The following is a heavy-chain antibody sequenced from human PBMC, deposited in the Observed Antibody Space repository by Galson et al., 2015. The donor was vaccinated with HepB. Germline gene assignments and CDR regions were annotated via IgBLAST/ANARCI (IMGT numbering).Heavy chain of an antibody. CDR3: ARDGVTTVFDYYYGMDV. CDR2: IYYSGST. J-gene: IGHJ6*02. D-gene: IGHD4-17*01. V-gene: IGHV4-39*07. Sequence: SETLSLTCTVSGGSISSSSYYWGWIRQPPGKGLEWIGSIYYSGSTYYNPSLKSRVTISVDTSKNQFSLKLSSVTAAEPAVYYCARDGVTTVFDYYYGMDVWGPGTTVTVS. CDR1: GGSISSSSYY.